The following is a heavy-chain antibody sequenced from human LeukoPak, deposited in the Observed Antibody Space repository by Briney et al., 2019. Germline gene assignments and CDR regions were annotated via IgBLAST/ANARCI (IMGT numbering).Heavy chain of an antibody. CDR2: INHSGST. V-gene: IGHV4-34*01. D-gene: IGHD3-10*01. J-gene: IGHJ4*02. Sequence: SETLTLTCAVYGGSFSGYYWSWIRQPPGKGLEWIREINHSGSTNYNPSLKSRVTISVDTSKNQFSLKLSSVTAADTAVYYCARGRPLSGNYYGSGSYYNDDFDYWGQGTLVTVSS. CDR1: GGSFSGYY. CDR3: ARGRPLSGNYYGSGSYYNDDFDY.